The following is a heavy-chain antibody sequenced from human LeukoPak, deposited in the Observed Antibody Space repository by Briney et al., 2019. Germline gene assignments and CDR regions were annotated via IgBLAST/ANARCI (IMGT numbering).Heavy chain of an antibody. CDR2: ITWNSADI. J-gene: IGHJ4*02. CDR3: AKETTYPYGDFES. D-gene: IGHD4-17*01. CDR1: AFTFDDYS. V-gene: IGHV3-9*01. Sequence: SGGSLRLSCAASAFTFDDYSMHWVRQAPGKGLEWVSGITWNSADIGYAASVKGRFTISRDSAKNFLYLLMNSLRPEDTAFYYCAKETTYPYGDFESWGQGTLVTVSS.